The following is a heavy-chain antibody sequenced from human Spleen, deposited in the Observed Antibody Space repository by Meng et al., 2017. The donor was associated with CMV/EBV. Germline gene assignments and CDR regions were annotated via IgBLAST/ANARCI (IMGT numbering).Heavy chain of an antibody. J-gene: IGHJ4*02. Sequence: SGPTLVKPTQTLTLSCTFSGFSLSTNGVGVGWIRQPPGKALEWLGIIYWNDDKRYSPSLKSRLTITKDTSKNQVVFTMTNLDPVDTATYYCVHTWDSGYCSRTSCPGFDYWGQGTLVTVSS. CDR1: GFSLSTNGVG. V-gene: IGHV2-5*01. CDR2: IYWNDDK. CDR3: VHTWDSGYCSRTSCPGFDY. D-gene: IGHD2-2*01.